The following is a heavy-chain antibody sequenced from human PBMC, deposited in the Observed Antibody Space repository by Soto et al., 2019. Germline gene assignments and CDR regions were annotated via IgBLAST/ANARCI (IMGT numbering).Heavy chain of an antibody. CDR1: GGSISSYY. Sequence: LSLTCTVSGGSISSYYRSWIRQPAGKGLEWIGRIYTSGSTNYNPSLKSRVTMSVDTSKNQFSLKLSSVTAADTAVYYCARDPQRCSGGSCYLDPWGQGTLVTVSS. J-gene: IGHJ5*02. CDR3: ARDPQRCSGGSCYLDP. D-gene: IGHD2-15*01. V-gene: IGHV4-4*07. CDR2: IYTSGST.